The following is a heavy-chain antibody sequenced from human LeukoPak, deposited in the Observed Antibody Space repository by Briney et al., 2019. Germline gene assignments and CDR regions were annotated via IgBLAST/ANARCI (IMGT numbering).Heavy chain of an antibody. CDR1: GYTFTDYF. CDR3: AKVSSTLAAAGALSFDY. D-gene: IGHD6-13*01. V-gene: IGHV1-69-2*01. Sequence: GATVKLSCKASGYTFTDYFIHWVQQAPGKGLEWMEHVDPGDGEAVYAHRFQRRFTFTADTSTGTVYMDVSSLTSDDSAVYYCAKVSSTLAAAGALSFDYWGQGTLVIVSS. CDR2: VDPGDGEA. J-gene: IGHJ4*02.